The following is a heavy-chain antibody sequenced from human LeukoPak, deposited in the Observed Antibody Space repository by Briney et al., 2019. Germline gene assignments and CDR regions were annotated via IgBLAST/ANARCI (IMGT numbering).Heavy chain of an antibody. V-gene: IGHV3-53*01. CDR2: IYSGGST. Sequence: HPGGSLRLSCAASGFTVSSNYMSWVRQAPGKGLEWVSVIYSGGSTYYADSVKGRFTISRDNSKNTLYLQMNSLRAEDTAVYYCARSSFNDYDSSGYSYWGQGTLVTVSS. CDR1: GFTVSSNY. J-gene: IGHJ4*02. CDR3: ARSSFNDYDSSGYSY. D-gene: IGHD3-22*01.